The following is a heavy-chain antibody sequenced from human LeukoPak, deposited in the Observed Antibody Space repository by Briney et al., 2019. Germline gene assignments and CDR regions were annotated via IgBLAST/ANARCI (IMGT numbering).Heavy chain of an antibody. D-gene: IGHD6-19*01. CDR3: TSLEAGYSSGWYGGNY. CDR1: GFTVSSNS. CDR2: IYSGGNT. V-gene: IGHV3-53*01. J-gene: IGHJ4*02. Sequence: GGSLRLSCTVSGFTVSSNSMSWVRQAPGKGLEWVSFIYSGGNTHNSDSVKGRFTISRDNSKNTLYLQMNSLKIEDTAVYYCTSLEAGYSSGWYGGNYWGQGTLVTVSS.